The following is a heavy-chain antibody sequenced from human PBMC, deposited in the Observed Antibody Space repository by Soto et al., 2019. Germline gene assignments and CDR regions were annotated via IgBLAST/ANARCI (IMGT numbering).Heavy chain of an antibody. Sequence: QVQLQQWGAGLLKPSETLSLTCAVYGGSFSGYYWSWIRQPPGKGLEWIGEINHSGSTNYNPSLKSRVTISVDTSKNQFSLKLSSVTAADTAVYYCARVGYDILTGYKYLHYFDYWGQGTLVTVSS. J-gene: IGHJ4*02. CDR2: INHSGST. D-gene: IGHD3-9*01. CDR1: GGSFSGYY. CDR3: ARVGYDILTGYKYLHYFDY. V-gene: IGHV4-34*01.